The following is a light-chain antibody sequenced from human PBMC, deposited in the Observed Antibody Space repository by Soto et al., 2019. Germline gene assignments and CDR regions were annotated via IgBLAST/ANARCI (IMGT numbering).Light chain of an antibody. CDR2: DTS. V-gene: IGKV3-15*01. CDR3: QQYDNWPPCT. CDR1: QSVSRF. Sequence: EIVMTQSPATLSVSPGERVTLSCRASQSVSRFLAWYQQRPGQAPRLLIYDTSTRATGVPARFSGSGSGTEINLTISSLQSEDFAGYYCQQYDNWPPCTFGQGTKLDVK. J-gene: IGKJ2*02.